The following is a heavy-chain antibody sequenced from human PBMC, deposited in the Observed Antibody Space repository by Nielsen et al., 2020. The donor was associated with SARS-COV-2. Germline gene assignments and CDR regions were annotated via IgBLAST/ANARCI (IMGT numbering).Heavy chain of an antibody. D-gene: IGHD1-1*01. CDR3: AREPYKYFDY. V-gene: IGHV1-46*01. J-gene: IGHJ4*02. CDR1: GYTFTGYY. CDR2: INPSGGST. Sequence: ASVKVSCKTSGYTFTGYYMHWVRQAPGQGLEWMGIINPSGGSTSYAQKFQGRVTMTRDTSTSTVYMELSSLGSEDTAVYYCAREPYKYFDYWGQGTLVTVSS.